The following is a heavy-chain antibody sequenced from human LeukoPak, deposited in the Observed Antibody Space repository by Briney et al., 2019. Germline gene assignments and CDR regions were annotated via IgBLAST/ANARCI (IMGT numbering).Heavy chain of an antibody. J-gene: IGHJ4*02. CDR3: AAEGSGGIDY. D-gene: IGHD1-26*01. Sequence: PGGSLRLSCAASGFTFSDYYMSWIRQAPGKGLEWVSYISSSSTYTNSADSVKGRFTISRDNAKNTLYLQMNSLTAEDTAAYYCAAEGSGGIDYWGQGTLVTVSS. V-gene: IGHV3-11*06. CDR2: ISSSSTYT. CDR1: GFTFSDYY.